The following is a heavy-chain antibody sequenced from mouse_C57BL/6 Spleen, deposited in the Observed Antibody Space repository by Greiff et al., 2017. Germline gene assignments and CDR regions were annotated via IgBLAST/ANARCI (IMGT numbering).Heavy chain of an antibody. J-gene: IGHJ4*01. D-gene: IGHD1-1*01. CDR3: AHYYGSSSYAMDY. Sequence: QVQLQQPGAELVKPGASVKMSCKASGYTFTSYWITWVKQRPGQGLEWIGDIYPGSGSTNYTEKFKSKATLTVDTSSSTAYMQLSSLTSDDSAVXYVAHYYGSSSYAMDYWGQGTTVTVSS. CDR2: IYPGSGST. V-gene: IGHV1-55*01. CDR1: GYTFTSYW.